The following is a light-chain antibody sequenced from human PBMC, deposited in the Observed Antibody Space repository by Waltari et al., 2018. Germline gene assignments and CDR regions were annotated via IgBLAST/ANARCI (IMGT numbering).Light chain of an antibody. CDR3: QSYDTSLSVV. J-gene: IGLJ2*01. CDR1: GSNLGAGYA. CDR2: GTS. Sequence: QSVLTQPPSVSGAPGQRVSLSCTGSGSNLGAGYALPWYQQHPGKAPKLLIYGTSTRPPGVPDRFFGSQSGTSASLAITALQAEDEAEYYCQSYDTSLSVVFGGGTKLTVL. V-gene: IGLV1-40*01.